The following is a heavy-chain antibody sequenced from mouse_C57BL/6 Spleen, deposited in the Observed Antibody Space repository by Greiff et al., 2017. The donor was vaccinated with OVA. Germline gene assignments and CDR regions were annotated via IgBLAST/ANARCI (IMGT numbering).Heavy chain of an antibody. J-gene: IGHJ3*01. CDR1: GFSLTSYA. Sequence: VQLKESGPGLVAPSQSLSIPCTVSGFSLTSYAISWVRQPPGKGLEWLGVIWTGGGTNYNSALTSRLSISKDNAKRQVFLKMNSLQTDDTARYYCAREGVYDYDEGFADWGQGTLVTVSA. CDR3: AREGVYDYDEGFAD. D-gene: IGHD2-4*01. CDR2: IWTGGGT. V-gene: IGHV2-9-1*01.